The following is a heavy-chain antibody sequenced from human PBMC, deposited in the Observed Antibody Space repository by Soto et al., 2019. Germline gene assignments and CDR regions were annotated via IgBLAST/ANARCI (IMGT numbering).Heavy chain of an antibody. V-gene: IGHV1-8*01. CDR2: MNPNSGNT. D-gene: IGHD6-13*01. J-gene: IGHJ5*02. CDR1: GYTFTSYD. Sequence: ASVKVSFTASGYTFTSYDINWVRQATGQGLEWMGWMNPNSGNTGYAQKFQGRVTMTRNTSISTAYMELSSLRSEDTAVYYCARAPILYSSSWYWFDPWGQGTLVTVSS. CDR3: ARAPILYSSSWYWFDP.